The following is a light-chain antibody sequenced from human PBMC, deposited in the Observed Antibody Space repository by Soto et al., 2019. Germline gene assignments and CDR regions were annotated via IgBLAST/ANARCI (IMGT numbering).Light chain of an antibody. CDR1: SSNIGNSY. CDR3: GTWDSSLSAVV. Sequence: QSVLTQPPSVSAAPGQKVTISCSGSSSNIGNSYVSWYQQLPGTAPKVLIYENNKRPSGIPDRFSGSKSGTSATLGITGLPTGDEADYYCGTWDSSLSAVVFGVGTKLTVL. J-gene: IGLJ2*01. V-gene: IGLV1-51*02. CDR2: ENN.